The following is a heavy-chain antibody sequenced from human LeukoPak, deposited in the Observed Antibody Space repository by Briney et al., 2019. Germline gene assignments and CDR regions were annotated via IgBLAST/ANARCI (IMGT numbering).Heavy chain of an antibody. Sequence: SETLSLTCTVSGGSISSGGYYWSWLRQHPGTGLEWIGYIYYSGSTYYNPSLKSRVTISVDTSKNQFSLKLSSVTAADTAVYYCAREGWDCSGGSCYSVPLFDYWGQGTLVTVSS. D-gene: IGHD2-15*01. J-gene: IGHJ4*02. CDR1: GGSISSGGYY. V-gene: IGHV4-31*03. CDR2: IYYSGST. CDR3: AREGWDCSGGSCYSVPLFDY.